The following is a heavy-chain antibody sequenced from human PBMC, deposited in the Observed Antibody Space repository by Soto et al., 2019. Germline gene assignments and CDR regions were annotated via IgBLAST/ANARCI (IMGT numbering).Heavy chain of an antibody. V-gene: IGHV3-33*01. CDR2: IWYDGSKK. D-gene: IGHD6-19*01. J-gene: IGHJ1*01. Sequence: QVQLVESGGGVVQPGRSLRLSCEASGFTFSSYGMHWVRQAPGKGLEWVAVIWYDGSKKNYADSVKGRFTISRDNSKNTLYLQMHSLRAEDTAVYYCARDGSGWSWGQGTLVTVSS. CDR3: ARDGSGWS. CDR1: GFTFSSYG.